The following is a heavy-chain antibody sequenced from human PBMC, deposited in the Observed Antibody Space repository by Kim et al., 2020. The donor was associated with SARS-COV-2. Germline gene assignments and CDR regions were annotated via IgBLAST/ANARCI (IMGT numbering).Heavy chain of an antibody. CDR3: AKENSEYGSGSSDYYMDV. D-gene: IGHD3-10*01. CDR2: INWNGGSV. CDR1: GFTFDDYA. Sequence: GGSLRLSCAASGFTFDDYAMHWVRQAPGKGLEWVSRINWNGGSVDYADSVKGRFTISRDNAKNSLHLQMNSLRTEDMALYYCAKENSEYGSGSSDYYMDVWGQGTTVIVS. J-gene: IGHJ6*02. V-gene: IGHV3-9*03.